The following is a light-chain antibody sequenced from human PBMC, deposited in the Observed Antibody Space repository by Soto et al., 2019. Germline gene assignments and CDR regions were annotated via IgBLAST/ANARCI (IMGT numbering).Light chain of an antibody. J-gene: IGLJ3*02. Sequence: QCVLTQSSSASASLGSSVKLTCTLSSGHSSYIIAWHQQQPGKAPRYLMKLEGSGSYNKGSGVPDRFSGSSSGADRYLTISNLQSEDEADYYCETWDSKGVFGGGTKLTVL. CDR2: LEGSGSY. V-gene: IGLV4-60*03. CDR1: SGHSSYI. CDR3: ETWDSKGV.